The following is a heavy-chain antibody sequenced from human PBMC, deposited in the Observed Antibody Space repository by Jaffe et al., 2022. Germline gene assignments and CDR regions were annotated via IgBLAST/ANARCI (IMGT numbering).Heavy chain of an antibody. D-gene: IGHD3-16*02. J-gene: IGHJ1*01. CDR2: ISWNSGSI. V-gene: IGHV3-9*01. CDR1: GFTFDDYA. Sequence: EVQLVESGGGLVQPGRSLRLSCAASGFTFDDYAMHWVRQAPGKGLEWVSGISWNSGSIGYADSVKGRFTISRDNAKNSLYLQMNSLRAEDTALYYCAKDMKRYTTDPSAEYFQHWGQGTLVTVSS. CDR3: AKDMKRYTTDPSAEYFQH.